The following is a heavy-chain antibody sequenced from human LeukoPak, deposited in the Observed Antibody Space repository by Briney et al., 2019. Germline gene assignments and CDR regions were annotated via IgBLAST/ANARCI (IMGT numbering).Heavy chain of an antibody. V-gene: IGHV3-23*01. CDR1: GFTFSSYA. CDR3: TTAAALFFDY. Sequence: PGGSLRLSCAASGFTFSSYAVSWVRQAPGKGLEWVSSITTSGGSTSYADSVRGRFTISRDNSKNTLYLQMNSLKTEDTAVYYCTTAAALFFDYWGRGTLVTVSS. J-gene: IGHJ4*02. D-gene: IGHD6-13*01. CDR2: ITTSGGST.